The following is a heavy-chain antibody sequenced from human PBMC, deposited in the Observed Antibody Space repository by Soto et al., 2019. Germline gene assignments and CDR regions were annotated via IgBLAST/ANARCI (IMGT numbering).Heavy chain of an antibody. V-gene: IGHV1-18*01. CDR2: ISAYNGDT. J-gene: IGHJ4*02. CDR3: AARSDCTRNSCYRYFGY. D-gene: IGHD2-2*01. Sequence: QVPLVQSGAEVKKPGASVKVSCKASAYTFSTYGFSWVRQAPGQGLEWMGWISAYNGDTNYAQKLPGRVNMTTETSTNTAYMELTSLRSDDTAVYYCAARSDCTRNSCYRYFGYWGQGTLVTVSS. CDR1: AYTFSTYG.